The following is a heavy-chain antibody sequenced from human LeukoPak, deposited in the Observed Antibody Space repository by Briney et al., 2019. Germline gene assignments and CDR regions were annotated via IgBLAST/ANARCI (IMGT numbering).Heavy chain of an antibody. CDR3: QRNRKFRSYPGY. Sequence: SVTVSCKASGYTFTSYYMHWVRQAPGQGLEGMGIINPSGGSTSYAQKFQGRLTMTRHTPRRPVYIALSRLRYEDKAGYDCQRNRKFRSYPGYWGQGTLVTVSS. CDR1: GYTFTSYY. D-gene: IGHD1-26*01. V-gene: IGHV1-46*01. J-gene: IGHJ4*02. CDR2: INPSGGST.